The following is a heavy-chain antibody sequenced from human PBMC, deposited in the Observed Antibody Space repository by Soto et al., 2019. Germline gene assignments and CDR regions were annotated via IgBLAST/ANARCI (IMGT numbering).Heavy chain of an antibody. CDR1: GGSISSGDYY. CDR3: ARAQGSGFLVS. V-gene: IGHV4-30-4*01. D-gene: IGHD3-10*01. CDR2: IYYSGSN. J-gene: IGHJ4*02. Sequence: QVQLQDSGPGLVKPSQTLSLTCTVSGGSISSGDYYWSWIRQPQGKGLEWIGYIYYSGSNYYNPSLKSRVTISVDTSKNQCSLKLSSVTAADTAVYYCARAQGSGFLVSWGQGTLVTVSS.